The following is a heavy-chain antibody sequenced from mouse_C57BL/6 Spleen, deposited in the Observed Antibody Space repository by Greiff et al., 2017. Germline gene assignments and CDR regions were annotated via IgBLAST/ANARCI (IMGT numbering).Heavy chain of an antibody. CDR1: GYTFTSYW. V-gene: IGHV1-52*01. D-gene: IGHD1-1*01. Sequence: QVHVKQPGAELVRPGSSVKLSCKASGYTFTSYWMHWVKQRPIQGLEWIGNIDPSDSETHYNQKFKDKATLTVDKSSSTAYMQLSSLTSEDSAVYYCARGDYYGSRPLYYYAMDYWGQGTSVTVSS. CDR3: ARGDYYGSRPLYYYAMDY. J-gene: IGHJ4*01. CDR2: IDPSDSET.